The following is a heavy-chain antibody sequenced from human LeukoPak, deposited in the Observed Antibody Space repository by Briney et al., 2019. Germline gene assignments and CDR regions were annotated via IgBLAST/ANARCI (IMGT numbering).Heavy chain of an antibody. Sequence: PSETLSLTCTVSGGSISTYYWSWIRQPPGKALEWIGYTYYSGSTNYNPSLKSRVTMSVDTSKNHFSLKLSSVTAADTAMYYCARASQQLAADFDYWGQGTLVTVSS. CDR1: GGSISTYY. V-gene: IGHV4-59*01. D-gene: IGHD6-6*01. J-gene: IGHJ4*02. CDR3: ARASQQLAADFDY. CDR2: TYYSGST.